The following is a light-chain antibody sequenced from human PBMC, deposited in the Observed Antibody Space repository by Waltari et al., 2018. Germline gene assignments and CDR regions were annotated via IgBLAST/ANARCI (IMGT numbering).Light chain of an antibody. CDR2: EVS. V-gene: IGLV2-8*01. J-gene: IGLJ3*02. CDR1: SSDVGGYNY. Sequence: QSALTQPPSASGSPGQSVTISCTGTSSDVGGYNYVSWFQQRPGKAPKAMIYEVSKRPSGFPDRFSGYKSGNTASLIVSGLQAEDEADYYCSSYAGSKFWVFGGGTKLTVL. CDR3: SSYAGSKFWV.